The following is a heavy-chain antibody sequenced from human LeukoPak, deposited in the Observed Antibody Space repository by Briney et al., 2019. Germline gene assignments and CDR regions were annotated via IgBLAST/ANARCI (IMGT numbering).Heavy chain of an antibody. CDR3: ARDLSDYGDLLGYYYYGMDV. CDR2: INPNSGGT. D-gene: IGHD4-17*01. CDR1: GYTFTGYY. Sequence: ASVKVSCKASGYTFTGYYMHWVRQAPGQGLEWMGWINPNSGGTNYAQKFQGRVTMTRDTSISTAYMELSRLRSDDTAVYYCARDLSDYGDLLGYYYYGMDVWGQGTTVTVSS. J-gene: IGHJ6*02. V-gene: IGHV1-2*02.